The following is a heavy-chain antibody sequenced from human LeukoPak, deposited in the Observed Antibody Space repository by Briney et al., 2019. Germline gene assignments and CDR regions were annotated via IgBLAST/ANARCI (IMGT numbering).Heavy chain of an antibody. V-gene: IGHV3-23*01. Sequence: GESLRLSCAVSGITFRSYAMSWVRQAPGKGLEWVSGISGSGDIIYYADSIKGRFTVSRDNSKNTLHLQKNSLRAEDTALYYCAKDDIAVAGYCDSWGQGTLVTVSS. CDR3: AKDDIAVAGYCDS. CDR1: GITFRSYA. CDR2: ISGSGDII. D-gene: IGHD6-19*01. J-gene: IGHJ4*02.